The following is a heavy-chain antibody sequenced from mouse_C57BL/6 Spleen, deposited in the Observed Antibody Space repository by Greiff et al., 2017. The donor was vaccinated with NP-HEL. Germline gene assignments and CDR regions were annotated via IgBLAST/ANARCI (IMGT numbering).Heavy chain of an antibody. J-gene: IGHJ2*01. V-gene: IGHV1-61*01. CDR1: GYTFTSYW. Sequence: QVQLQQPGAELVRPGSSVKLSCKASGYTFTSYWMDWVKQRPGQGLEWIGNIYPSDSETYYNQKFKDKATLTVDKSSSTAYMQLSSLTSEDSAVYYCARAGDSSGLADYWGQGTTLTVSS. CDR3: ARAGDSSGLADY. D-gene: IGHD3-2*02. CDR2: IYPSDSET.